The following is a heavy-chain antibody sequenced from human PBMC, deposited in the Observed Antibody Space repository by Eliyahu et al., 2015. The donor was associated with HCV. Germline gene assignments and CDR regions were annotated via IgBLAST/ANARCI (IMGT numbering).Heavy chain of an antibody. D-gene: IGHD6-13*01. CDR3: ARLGLGSSWFY. CDR1: GDSXSXDHF. V-gene: IGHV4-39*01. J-gene: IGHJ4*02. Sequence: QLQLQESGPGLVKPSETLSLXCTVSGDSXSXDHFWGWIRQPPGKGLEYIGSILYTGNTHYNPALRSRVIISVDTSKNQFSLNLSSVTAADTAVYYCARLGLGSSWFYWGQGTLVTVSS. CDR2: ILYTGNT.